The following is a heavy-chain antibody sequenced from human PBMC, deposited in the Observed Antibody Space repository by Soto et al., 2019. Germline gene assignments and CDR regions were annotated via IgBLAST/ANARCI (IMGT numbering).Heavy chain of an antibody. D-gene: IGHD3-10*01. J-gene: IGHJ6*02. Sequence: SETLSLTCTVSGGSISSSSYYWGWIRQPPGKGLEWIGSIYYSGSTYYNPSLKSRVTISVDTSKNQFSLKLSSVTAADTAVYYCATTYYGSGIKSYYYYGMDVWGQGTTVT. CDR2: IYYSGST. CDR3: ATTYYGSGIKSYYYYGMDV. V-gene: IGHV4-39*01. CDR1: GGSISSSSYY.